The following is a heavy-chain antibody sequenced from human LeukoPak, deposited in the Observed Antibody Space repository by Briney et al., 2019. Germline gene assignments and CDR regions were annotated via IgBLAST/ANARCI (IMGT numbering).Heavy chain of an antibody. Sequence: ASVKVSCEASGYTFTSYDINWVRQAPGQGLEWMGIINPSGGSTSYAQKFQGRVTMTRDTSTSTVYMELSSLRSEDTAVYYCARGAFSSSWYEAIDYWGQGTLVTVSS. CDR3: ARGAFSSSWYEAIDY. CDR1: GYTFTSYD. D-gene: IGHD6-13*01. V-gene: IGHV1-46*01. CDR2: INPSGGST. J-gene: IGHJ4*02.